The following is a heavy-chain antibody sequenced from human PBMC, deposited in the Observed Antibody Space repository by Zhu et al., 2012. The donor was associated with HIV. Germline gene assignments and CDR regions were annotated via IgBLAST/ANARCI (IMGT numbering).Heavy chain of an antibody. D-gene: IGHD6-19*01. Sequence: EVQLVESGGGLVQPGRSLRLSCAASGFSFDDYAMHWVRQAPGKGLEWVSGISWNSGRIGYADSVKGRFIISRDNAKNSLYLQMNSLRPEDMALYYCDKKGRRAAGTSGFDYWGQGTLVTVSS. CDR1: GFSFDDYA. J-gene: IGHJ4*02. CDR3: DKKGRRAAGTSGFDY. V-gene: IGHV3-9*03. CDR2: ISWNSGRI.